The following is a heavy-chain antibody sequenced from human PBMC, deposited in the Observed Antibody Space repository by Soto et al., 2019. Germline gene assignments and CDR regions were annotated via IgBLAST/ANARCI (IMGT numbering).Heavy chain of an antibody. Sequence: LRLSCAASGFTFSSYAMSWVRQAPGKGLEWVSAISGSGGSTYYADSVKGRFTISRDNSKNTLYLQMNSLRAEDTAVYYCAKDLYYYDSSRYYPGSDYWGPGTLVTVST. CDR3: AKDLYYYDSSRYYPGSDY. V-gene: IGHV3-23*01. CDR1: GFTFSSYA. CDR2: ISGSGGST. D-gene: IGHD3-22*01. J-gene: IGHJ4*02.